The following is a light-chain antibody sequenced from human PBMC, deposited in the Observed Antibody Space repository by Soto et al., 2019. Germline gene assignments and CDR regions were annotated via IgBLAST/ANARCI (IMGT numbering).Light chain of an antibody. CDR2: ETS. J-gene: IGLJ3*02. CDR1: TGPVTRTNF. V-gene: IGLV7-46*01. CDR3: ILSYGGPRV. Sequence: QTVVTQEPSLTVSPGGTVTLTCGSSTGPVTRTNFPYWFQQKPGQAPTTLIYETSNKHSWTPARFAGSLLGGKAALTLSGAQPADEADYYCILSYGGPRVFGGGTKLTVL.